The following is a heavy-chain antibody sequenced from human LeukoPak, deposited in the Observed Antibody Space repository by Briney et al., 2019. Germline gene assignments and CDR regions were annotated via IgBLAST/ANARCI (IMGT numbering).Heavy chain of an antibody. CDR3: ARCRSSGGSCYFDY. D-gene: IGHD2-15*01. V-gene: IGHV3-21*01. Sequence: GGSLRLSCAASGFTFSSYSMNWVRQAPGKGLEWVSSISSSSSYIYYADSVKGRFTISRDNAKNSLYLQMNSLRAEDTAVYYCARCRSSGGSCYFDYWGQGTLVTVSS. CDR2: ISSSSSYI. CDR1: GFTFSSYS. J-gene: IGHJ4*02.